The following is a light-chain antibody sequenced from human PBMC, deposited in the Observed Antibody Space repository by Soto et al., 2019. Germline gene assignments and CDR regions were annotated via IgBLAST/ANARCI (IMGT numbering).Light chain of an antibody. CDR1: QIVSTY. CDR2: GAS. Sequence: EIEMTQSPSSLSVSVGDRVTISCRASQIVSTYLNWYQQKPGTAPRLLISGASSMKIGVPPRFSGSGSGRDFTLTISSLRSEDIATYFCQQCHTSPPLTFGRGTEVDIK. J-gene: IGKJ1*01. CDR3: QQCHTSPPLT. V-gene: IGKV1-39*01.